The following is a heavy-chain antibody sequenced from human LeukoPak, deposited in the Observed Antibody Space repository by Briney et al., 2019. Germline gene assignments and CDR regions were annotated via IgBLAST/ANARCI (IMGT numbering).Heavy chain of an antibody. J-gene: IGHJ4*02. Sequence: GGSLRLSCAASGFAFRRAGMHWGCQAPREGLGWVSVVWYDVSKTHYADSVKGRFTISRDNSNNTLYLHMNSLRAEDTAVYYCARDPKYSNSWFFDYWGQGTLVTVSS. V-gene: IGHV3-33*01. CDR3: ARDPKYSNSWFFDY. CDR1: GFAFRRAG. CDR2: VWYDVSKT. D-gene: IGHD6-13*01.